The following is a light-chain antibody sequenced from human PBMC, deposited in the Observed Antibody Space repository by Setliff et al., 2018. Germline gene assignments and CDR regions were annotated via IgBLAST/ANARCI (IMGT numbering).Light chain of an antibody. J-gene: IGLJ1*01. CDR2: GNN. CDR1: SSNIGAGYD. V-gene: IGLV1-40*01. Sequence: QSVLTQPPSVSGAPGQRVTISCAGRSSNIGAGYDVHWYRQLPGTAPKLLIYGNNNRPSGVPDRFSGSQSGTSASLAITGLHSEDEADYYCQSYDSSLSAYVFGTGTKVTV. CDR3: QSYDSSLSAYV.